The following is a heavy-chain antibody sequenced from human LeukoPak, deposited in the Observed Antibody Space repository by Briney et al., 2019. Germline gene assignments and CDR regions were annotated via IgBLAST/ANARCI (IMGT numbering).Heavy chain of an antibody. V-gene: IGHV3-23*01. D-gene: IGHD5-18*01. Sequence: GGSLRLSCAASGFTFSSYAMSWVRQAPGKGLEWVSAISGNGGSTYYADSVKGRFTISRDNSKNTLYLQMNSLRAEDTAVYYCAKERDVDTAMPTAIDYWGQGTLVTVSS. CDR1: GFTFSSYA. CDR3: AKERDVDTAMPTAIDY. CDR2: ISGNGGST. J-gene: IGHJ4*02.